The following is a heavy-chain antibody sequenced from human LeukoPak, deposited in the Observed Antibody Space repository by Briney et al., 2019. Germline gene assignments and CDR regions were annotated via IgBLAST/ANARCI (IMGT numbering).Heavy chain of an antibody. Sequence: GGSLRLSCVVSGFTFSTYTMHWVRQAPGKGLECVAVISYDGNNRYYADSVKGRFTISRDNSKNTLYLQMNSLRAEDTAVYYCASPRSGWKHFDYWGQGTLVTVSS. J-gene: IGHJ4*02. CDR1: GFTFSTYT. D-gene: IGHD6-19*01. CDR2: ISYDGNNR. CDR3: ASPRSGWKHFDY. V-gene: IGHV3-30-3*01.